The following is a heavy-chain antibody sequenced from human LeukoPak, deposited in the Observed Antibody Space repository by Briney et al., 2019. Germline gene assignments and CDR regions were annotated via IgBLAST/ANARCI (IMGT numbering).Heavy chain of an antibody. V-gene: IGHV3-23*01. Sequence: PGGSLRLSCAASGFTVSSYGMTWVRQAPGKGLEWVSSFSGTDGGTYYADSVKGRFTISRDNAKNSLYLQMNSLRAEDTAVYYCARGPTHENPVWGQGTLVTVSS. CDR1: GFTVSSYG. CDR3: ARGPTHENPV. CDR2: FSGTDGGT. J-gene: IGHJ4*02.